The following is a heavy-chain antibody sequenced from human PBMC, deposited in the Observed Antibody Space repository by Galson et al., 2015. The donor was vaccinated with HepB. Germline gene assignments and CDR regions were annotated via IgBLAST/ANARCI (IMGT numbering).Heavy chain of an antibody. J-gene: IGHJ4*02. CDR1: GFTFSSYA. V-gene: IGHV3-30*04. CDR2: ISYDGSNK. D-gene: IGHD3-22*01. Sequence: SLRLSCAASGFTFSSYAMHWVRQAPGKGLEWVAVISYDGSNKYYADSVKGRFTISRDNSKNTLYLQMNSLRAEDTAVYYCATANGGSNYYDSSGYADYWGQGTLVTVSS. CDR3: ATANGGSNYYDSSGYADY.